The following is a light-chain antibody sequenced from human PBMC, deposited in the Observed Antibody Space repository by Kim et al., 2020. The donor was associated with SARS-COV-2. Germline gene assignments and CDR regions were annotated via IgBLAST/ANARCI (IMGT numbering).Light chain of an antibody. CDR2: GAS. Sequence: EIVLTQSTGTVSLSPGERATLSCRASQSVTSSDLAWYQQRPGQAPRLLIYGASSRATGIPDRFSGSGSGTDFTLTISRLEPEDFAVYYCQQYGSSPRTFGQGTKLEI. CDR1: QSVTSSD. J-gene: IGKJ2*01. CDR3: QQYGSSPRT. V-gene: IGKV3-20*01.